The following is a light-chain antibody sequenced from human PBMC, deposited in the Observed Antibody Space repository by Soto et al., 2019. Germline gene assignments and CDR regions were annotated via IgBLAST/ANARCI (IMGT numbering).Light chain of an antibody. CDR2: GAS. Sequence: EIVMTQSPATLSVSPGERATLSCGASQSVRTNLAWYQQKPGQAPRLLIYGASTRATGIPARFSGSGSGTEFTLTISSLQSEDFAVYYGQQYNNWPPWTFGQGTKVEIK. V-gene: IGKV3-15*01. J-gene: IGKJ1*01. CDR3: QQYNNWPPWT. CDR1: QSVRTN.